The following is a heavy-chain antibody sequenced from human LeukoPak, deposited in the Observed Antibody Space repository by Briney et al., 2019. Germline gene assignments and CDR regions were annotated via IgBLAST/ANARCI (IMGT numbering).Heavy chain of an antibody. Sequence: SETLSLTCTVSGDSISGYYWSWIRQPPGKRLEWIGYIYSSGSTDYNPSLKSRVTISLDTSKNQFSLKLSSVTAADTAVYYCARYRGSWYVLDYWGQGTLVTVSS. D-gene: IGHD6-13*01. CDR2: IYSSGST. CDR1: GDSISGYY. V-gene: IGHV4-59*01. J-gene: IGHJ4*01. CDR3: ARYRGSWYVLDY.